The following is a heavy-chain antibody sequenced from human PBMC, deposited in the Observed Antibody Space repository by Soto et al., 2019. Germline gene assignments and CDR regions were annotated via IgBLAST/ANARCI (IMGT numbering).Heavy chain of an antibody. D-gene: IGHD5-18*01. CDR3: AKDQVQLWFRDFDY. CDR1: GFTFSSYA. Sequence: EVQLLVSGGGLVQPGWSLRLSCEASGFTFSSYAMSWVRQAPGKGLVWVSAISGSGGSAYYADSVKGRFTISRDNPKNTLYLQMNSLRAEDTAVYYCAKDQVQLWFRDFDYWGQGTQVTVSS. J-gene: IGHJ4*02. CDR2: ISGSGGSA. V-gene: IGHV3-23*01.